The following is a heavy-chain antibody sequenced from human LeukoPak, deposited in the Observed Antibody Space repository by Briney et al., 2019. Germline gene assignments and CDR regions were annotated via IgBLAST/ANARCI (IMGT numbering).Heavy chain of an antibody. CDR1: GFTFKTYG. V-gene: IGHV3-30*02. Sequence: PGGSLRLSCVTSGFTFKTYGMHWVRQAPGKGLEWVAFTRYDGSDKYADSVKGRFTISRDNSKNTLHLQMNSLRVDGTAVYYCAKEGMAGHNRYFDYWGQGLLVIVSS. D-gene: IGHD5-24*01. J-gene: IGHJ4*02. CDR3: AKEGMAGHNRYFDY. CDR2: TRYDGSDK.